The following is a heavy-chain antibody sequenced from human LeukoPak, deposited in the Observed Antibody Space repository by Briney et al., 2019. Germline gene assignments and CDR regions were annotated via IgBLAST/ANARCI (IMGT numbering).Heavy chain of an antibody. J-gene: IGHJ4*02. CDR2: ISYDGSNK. Sequence: GGSLRLSCAASGFTFSSYGMHWVRQAPGKGLEWVAVISYDGSNKYYADSVKGRITISRDNSKNTLYLQMNSLRAEDTAVYYCAREPPYDFWSGYYKFLDYWGQGTLVTVSS. D-gene: IGHD3-3*01. V-gene: IGHV3-30*03. CDR3: AREPPYDFWSGYYKFLDY. CDR1: GFTFSSYG.